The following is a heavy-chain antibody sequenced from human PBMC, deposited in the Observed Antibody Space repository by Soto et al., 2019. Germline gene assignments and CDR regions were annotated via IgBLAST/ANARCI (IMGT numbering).Heavy chain of an antibody. V-gene: IGHV3-74*01. CDR2: IKGDGTNT. J-gene: IGHJ4*02. D-gene: IGHD3-3*01. Sequence: EVQLVESGGGLVQFGGSLRLSCAASGFTFSSYWMHWVRQVPGKGLVWVSRIKGDGTNTGYADSVKGRFTISGDNVKTTLYLQMHSLRADDTVVYYCARGLSGYYGLEYWGQGTRVTVSS. CDR1: GFTFSSYW. CDR3: ARGLSGYYGLEY.